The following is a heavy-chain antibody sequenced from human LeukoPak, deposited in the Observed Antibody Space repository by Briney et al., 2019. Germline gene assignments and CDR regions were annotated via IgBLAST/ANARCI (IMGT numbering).Heavy chain of an antibody. D-gene: IGHD6-19*01. V-gene: IGHV3-48*04. Sequence: GGSLRLSCAASGFTFSSYSMNWVRQAPGKGLEWVSYISSSSSTIYYADSVKGRFTISRDNAKNSLYLQMNSLRAEDTAVYYCARARIAVAGDMVYWGQGTLVTVSS. CDR2: ISSSSSTI. CDR1: GFTFSSYS. J-gene: IGHJ4*02. CDR3: ARARIAVAGDMVY.